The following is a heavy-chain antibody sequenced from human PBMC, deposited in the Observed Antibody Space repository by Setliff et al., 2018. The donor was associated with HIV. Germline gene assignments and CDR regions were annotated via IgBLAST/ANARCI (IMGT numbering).Heavy chain of an antibody. CDR2: ITHSGST. D-gene: IGHD6-19*01. CDR3: ARGRKKTLAVSGTRYFDF. CDR1: GGSFTDFY. V-gene: IGHV4-34*01. J-gene: IGHJ4*02. Sequence: LSLTCAVHGGSFTDFYWTFIRQSPGKGLEWIGEITHSGSTTYDPSLKSRITVSVDTSKNQFSLKLTSVTAADMGVYYCARGRKKTLAVSGTRYFDFWGQGTLVTVS.